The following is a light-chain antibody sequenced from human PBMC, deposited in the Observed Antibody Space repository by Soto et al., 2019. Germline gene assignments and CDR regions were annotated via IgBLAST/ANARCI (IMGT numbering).Light chain of an antibody. J-gene: IGKJ2*01. V-gene: IGKV1-5*03. CDR1: QGINVW. CDR3: QQYKSFSGS. Sequence: DIQMTQSPSTVSASVGDRVTISCRASQGINVWLAWYQQKPGKAPKLLIYKASSLRSGVPSRFSGSGSGTEFTLTISSLQPDGFATYFCQQYKSFSGSFGQGTKLEIK. CDR2: KAS.